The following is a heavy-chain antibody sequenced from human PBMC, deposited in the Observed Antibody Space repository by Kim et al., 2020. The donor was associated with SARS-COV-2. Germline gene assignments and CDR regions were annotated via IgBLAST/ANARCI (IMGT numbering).Heavy chain of an antibody. CDR3: ARHGGIAVALYVGDNWFDP. CDR1: GGSISSSSYY. D-gene: IGHD6-19*01. J-gene: IGHJ5*02. CDR2: IYYSGST. V-gene: IGHV4-39*01. Sequence: SETLSLTCTVSGGSISSSSYYWGWIRQPPGKGLEWIGSIYYSGSTYYNPSLKSRVTISVDTSKNQFSLKLSSVTAADTAVYYCARHGGIAVALYVGDNWFDPWGQGTLLTISS.